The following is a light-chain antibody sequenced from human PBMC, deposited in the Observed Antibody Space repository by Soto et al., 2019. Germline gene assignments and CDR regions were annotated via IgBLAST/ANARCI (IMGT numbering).Light chain of an antibody. J-gene: IGLJ3*02. V-gene: IGLV4-69*01. CDR2: LNSDGSH. CDR1: SGHSSYT. Sequence: QSVLTQSPSASASLGASVKLTCTLSSGHSSYTIAWHQQQPEKGPRYLMTLNSDGSHSKGDGIPDRFSGSSSGAERYLSFSSLQSEDEADYYCQTWGTGIEVFGGGTKLTVL. CDR3: QTWGTGIEV.